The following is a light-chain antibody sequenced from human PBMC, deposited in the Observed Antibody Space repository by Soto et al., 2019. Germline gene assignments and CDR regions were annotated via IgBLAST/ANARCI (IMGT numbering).Light chain of an antibody. CDR2: EAS. CDR3: QQYNSYPWT. J-gene: IGKJ1*01. CDR1: QSISSW. Sequence: DIPMTQFPAFLYASVGDIVTITCRASQSISSWLAWYQQRPGKAPKLLIYEASIFESGVPSRFSGSGSGTQFTLTISSLQPDDFATYYCQQYNSYPWTFSQGAKVDI. V-gene: IGKV1-5*03.